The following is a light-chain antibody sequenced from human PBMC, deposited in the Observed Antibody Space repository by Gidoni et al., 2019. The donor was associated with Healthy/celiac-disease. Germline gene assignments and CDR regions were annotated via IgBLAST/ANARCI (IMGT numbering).Light chain of an antibody. CDR3: SSYTSSSTLD. CDR1: SSDVGGYNY. Sequence: QSALTQPASVSGSPGQSITISCTGTSSDVGGYNYVSWYQQHPGKAPKLMIYEVSNRPSGVSNRFSGSKSGNTASLTISGLQAEDEADYYCSSYTSSSTLDFGTGTKVNVL. V-gene: IGLV2-14*01. CDR2: EVS. J-gene: IGLJ1*01.